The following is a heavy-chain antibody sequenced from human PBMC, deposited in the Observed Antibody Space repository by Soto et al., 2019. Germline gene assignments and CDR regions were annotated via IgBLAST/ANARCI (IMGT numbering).Heavy chain of an antibody. CDR3: AKDARLTIFGGRISNYSYYGMDV. V-gene: IGHV3-30*18. J-gene: IGHJ6*02. CDR2: ISYDGSNK. CDR1: GFTSSSYG. D-gene: IGHD3-3*01. Sequence: GGSLRLSCAASGFTSSSYGMHWVRQAPGKGLEWVAVISYDGSNKYYADSVKGRFTISRDNSKNTLYLQMNSLRDEDTAVYYCAKDARLTIFGGRISNYSYYGMDVWGQGTTVTVSS.